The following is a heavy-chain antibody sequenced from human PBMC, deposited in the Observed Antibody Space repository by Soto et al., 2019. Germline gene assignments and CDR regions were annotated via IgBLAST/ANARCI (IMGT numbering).Heavy chain of an antibody. CDR3: AKDRRGRPQQTGADTYYYDSSGRSDAFDI. V-gene: IGHV3-23*01. CDR2: ISGSGGST. CDR1: GFTFSSYA. D-gene: IGHD3-22*01. J-gene: IGHJ3*02. Sequence: GGSLRLSCAASGFTFSSYAMSWVRQAPGKGLEWVSAISGSGGSTYYADSVKGRFTISRDNSKNTLYLQMNSLRAEDTAVYYCAKDRRGRPQQTGADTYYYDSSGRSDAFDIWGQGTMVTVSS.